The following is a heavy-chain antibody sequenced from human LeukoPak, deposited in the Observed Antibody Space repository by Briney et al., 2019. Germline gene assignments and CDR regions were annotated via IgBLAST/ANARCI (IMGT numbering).Heavy chain of an antibody. CDR1: GFTFSSYW. CDR3: ARDSSPRIAVAGGEAFDI. D-gene: IGHD6-19*01. V-gene: IGHV3-7*01. Sequence: PGGSLRLSCAASGFTFSSYWMSWVRQAPGKGLEWVANIKQDGSEKYYVDSVKGRFTISRDNAKNSLYLQMNSLRAEDTAVYYCARDSSPRIAVAGGEAFDIWGQGTMVAVSS. J-gene: IGHJ3*02. CDR2: IKQDGSEK.